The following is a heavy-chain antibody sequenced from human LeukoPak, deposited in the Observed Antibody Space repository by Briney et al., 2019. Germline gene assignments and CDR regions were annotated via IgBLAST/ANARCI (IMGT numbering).Heavy chain of an antibody. D-gene: IGHD3-10*01. J-gene: IGHJ3*02. CDR3: AKDYSGSYDAFDI. Sequence: GSSVKVSCKASGGTFSSYAISWVRQAPGQGLEWMGRIIPIFGTANYAQKFQGRVTITTDESTSTAYMELNSLRAEDTAVYYCAKDYSGSYDAFDIWGQGTMVTVSS. CDR2: IIPIFGTA. CDR1: GGTFSSYA. V-gene: IGHV1-69*05.